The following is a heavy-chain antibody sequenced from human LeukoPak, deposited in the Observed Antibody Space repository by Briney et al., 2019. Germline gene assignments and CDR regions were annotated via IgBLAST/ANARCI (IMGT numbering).Heavy chain of an antibody. D-gene: IGHD1-26*01. CDR2: IWYDGSNK. Sequence: GRSLRLSCAASGFTFSSYGMHWVRQAPGKGLEWVAVIWYDGSNKYYADSVKGLFTISRDNSKNTLYLQMNSLRAEDTAVYYCARDGVGAVRSDAFDIWGQGTMVTVSS. CDR3: ARDGVGAVRSDAFDI. J-gene: IGHJ3*02. V-gene: IGHV3-33*01. CDR1: GFTFSSYG.